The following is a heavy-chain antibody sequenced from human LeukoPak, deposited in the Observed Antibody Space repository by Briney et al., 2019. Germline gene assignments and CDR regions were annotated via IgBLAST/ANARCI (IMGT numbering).Heavy chain of an antibody. J-gene: IGHJ4*02. D-gene: IGHD2-21*01. CDR3: ARGGESVGIFDF. Sequence: AGGSLRLSCAASGFTFSSSWIHWVRQAPGKGLVWVSRINSDGSTTNYADSVKGRFTISRDNAKNTLYPQMNSLRAEDTAVYYCARGGESVGIFDFWGQGTLVTVSS. CDR1: GFTFSSSW. CDR2: INSDGSTT. V-gene: IGHV3-74*01.